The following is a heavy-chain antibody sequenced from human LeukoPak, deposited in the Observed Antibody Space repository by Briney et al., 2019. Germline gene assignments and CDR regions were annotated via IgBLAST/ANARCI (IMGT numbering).Heavy chain of an antibody. CDR3: ARGNGGDYDYVWGSYPLPVY. CDR2: INHSGST. Sequence: PSETLSFTCAVYGGSFSGYYRSWIRQPPGKGLEWIGEINHSGSTNYNPSLKSRVTISVDTSKNQFSLKLSSVTAADTAVYYCARGNGGDYDYVWGSYPLPVYWGQGTLVTVSS. D-gene: IGHD3-16*02. V-gene: IGHV4-34*01. CDR1: GGSFSGYY. J-gene: IGHJ4*02.